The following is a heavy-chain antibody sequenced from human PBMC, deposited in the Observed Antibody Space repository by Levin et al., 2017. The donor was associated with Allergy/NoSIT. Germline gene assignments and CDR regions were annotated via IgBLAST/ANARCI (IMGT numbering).Heavy chain of an antibody. D-gene: IGHD2-21*01. CDR3: ARGDWVH. CDR1: GGSFSGYY. CDR2: INHSGST. J-gene: IGHJ4*02. V-gene: IGHV4-34*01. Sequence: PGGSLRLSCAVYGGSFSGYYWSWIRQPPGKGLEWIGEINHSGSTNYNPSLKSRVTISVDTSKNQFSLKLSSVTAADTAVYYCARGDWVHWGQGTLVTVSS.